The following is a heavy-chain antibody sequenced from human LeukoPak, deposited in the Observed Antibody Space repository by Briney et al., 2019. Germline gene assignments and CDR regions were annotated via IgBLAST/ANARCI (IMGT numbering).Heavy chain of an antibody. Sequence: GGSLRLSCAASGFTFSSCWMHWVRQAPGQGLVWVSGIHSDGSSSRYADSAKGRFTISRDNAKNTLYLQMNSLRVEDTAVYYCVRGCSGGICYIGRWGRGTLVTVPS. D-gene: IGHD2-15*01. J-gene: IGHJ4*02. CDR1: GFTFSSCW. CDR2: IHSDGSSS. V-gene: IGHV3-74*01. CDR3: VRGCSGGICYIGR.